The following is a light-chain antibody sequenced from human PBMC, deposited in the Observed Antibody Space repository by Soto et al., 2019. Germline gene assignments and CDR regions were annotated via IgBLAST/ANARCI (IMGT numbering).Light chain of an antibody. CDR1: QSVFSS. CDR3: QQYHNWPA. Sequence: IVMTQSPATLSVSPGERATLSCRASQSVFSSLAWYQQKPGQAPRLLIYGAATRATGIPARFSGSGSGTEFTLTISSLQSEDFAAYYCQQYHNWPAFGQGTKV. J-gene: IGKJ1*01. CDR2: GAA. V-gene: IGKV3-15*01.